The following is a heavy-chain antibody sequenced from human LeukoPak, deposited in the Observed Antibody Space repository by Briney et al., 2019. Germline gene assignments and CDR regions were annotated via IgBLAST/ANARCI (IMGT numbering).Heavy chain of an antibody. CDR1: GFTFSSYE. CDR2: ISSSASTI. CDR3: ARLPGYSSSWYDWYFDL. Sequence: PGGSLRLSCAASGFTFSSYEMNWVRQAPGKGLEWVSYISSSASTIYSADSVKGRFTISRDNAKNSLYLQMNSLRAEDTAVYYCARLPGYSSSWYDWYFDLWGRGTLVTASS. V-gene: IGHV3-48*03. D-gene: IGHD6-13*01. J-gene: IGHJ2*01.